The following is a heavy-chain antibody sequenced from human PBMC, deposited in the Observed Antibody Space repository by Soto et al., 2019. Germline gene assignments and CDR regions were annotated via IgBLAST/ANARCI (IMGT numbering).Heavy chain of an antibody. Sequence: GGSLRLSCAASGFTFSSYAMSWVRQAPGKGLEWVSAISGSGGSTYYADSVKGRFTISRDNSKNTLYLQMNSLRAEDTAVYYCAKTPHSSSWHRIVYYYGMDVWGQGTTVTVSS. D-gene: IGHD6-13*01. CDR2: ISGSGGST. CDR1: GFTFSSYA. V-gene: IGHV3-23*01. J-gene: IGHJ6*02. CDR3: AKTPHSSSWHRIVYYYGMDV.